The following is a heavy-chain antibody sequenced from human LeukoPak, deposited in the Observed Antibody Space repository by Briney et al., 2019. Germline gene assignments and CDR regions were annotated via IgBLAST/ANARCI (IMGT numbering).Heavy chain of an antibody. CDR1: GYTFTGYY. D-gene: IGHD3-22*01. CDR3: ARGSYYYDSSGYPYFDY. CDR2: INPNSGGT. Sequence: ASVKVSCKASGYTFTGYYMHWVRQGPGQGLEWMGWINPNSGGTNYAQKFQGRVTMTRDTSISTAYMELSRLRSDDTAVYYCARGSYYYDSSGYPYFDYWGQGTLVTVSS. V-gene: IGHV1-2*02. J-gene: IGHJ4*02.